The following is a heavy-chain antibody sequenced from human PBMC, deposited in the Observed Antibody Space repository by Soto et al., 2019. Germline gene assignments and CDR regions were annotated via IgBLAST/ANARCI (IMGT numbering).Heavy chain of an antibody. J-gene: IGHJ4*02. CDR1: GGSISSYY. CDR3: AREDWTEPKSAH. D-gene: IGHD1-1*01. Sequence: SETLSLTCTVSGGSISSYYWSWIRQPPGNGLEWIGYIYYSGSTNYNPSLKSRVTMSVDTSKNQFSLKLSSVTAADTAVYYCAREDWTEPKSAHWGQGTLVTVSS. CDR2: IYYSGST. V-gene: IGHV4-59*01.